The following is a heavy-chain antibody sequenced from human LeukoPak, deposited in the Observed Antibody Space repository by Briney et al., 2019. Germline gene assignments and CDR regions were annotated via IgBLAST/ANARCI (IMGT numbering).Heavy chain of an antibody. CDR3: ARDVDTAMVDY. CDR2: IWYDGSNK. CDR1: GFTFSSYG. V-gene: IGHV3-33*01. Sequence: GGSLRLSCAASGFTFSSYGTHWVRQAPGKGLEWVAVIWYDGSNKYYADSVKGRFTISRDNSKNTLYLQMNSLRAEDTAVYYCARDVDTAMVDYWGQGTLVTVSS. J-gene: IGHJ4*02. D-gene: IGHD5-18*01.